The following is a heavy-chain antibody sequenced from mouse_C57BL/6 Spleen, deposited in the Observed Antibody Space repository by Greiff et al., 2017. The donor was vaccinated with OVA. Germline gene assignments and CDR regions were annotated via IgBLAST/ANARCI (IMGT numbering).Heavy chain of an antibody. D-gene: IGHD2-4*01. CDR1: GYSITSGYY. Sequence: ESGPGLVKPSQSLSLTCSVTGYSITSGYYWNWIRQFPGNKLEWMGYISYDGSNNYNPSLKNRISITRDTSKNQFFLKLNSVTTEDTATYYCAGYDYDGDPYAMDYWGQGTSVTVSS. J-gene: IGHJ4*01. CDR3: AGYDYDGDPYAMDY. V-gene: IGHV3-6*01. CDR2: ISYDGSN.